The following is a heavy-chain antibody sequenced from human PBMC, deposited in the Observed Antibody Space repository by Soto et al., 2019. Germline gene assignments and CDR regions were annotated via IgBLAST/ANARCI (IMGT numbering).Heavy chain of an antibody. CDR3: ARDSGDSSSSLNY. J-gene: IGHJ4*02. CDR2: IWYDGSNK. V-gene: IGHV3-33*01. D-gene: IGHD6-6*01. Sequence: QVQLVESGGGVVQPGRSLRLSCAASGFTFSSYGMHWVRQAPGKGLEWVAVIWYDGSNKYYADSVKGRFTISRDNSKNTRYLQMNSLRAEDTAVYYCARDSGDSSSSLNYWGQGTLVTVSS. CDR1: GFTFSSYG.